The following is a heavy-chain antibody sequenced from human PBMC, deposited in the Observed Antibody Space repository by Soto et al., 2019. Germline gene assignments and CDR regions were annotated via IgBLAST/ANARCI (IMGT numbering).Heavy chain of an antibody. J-gene: IGHJ5*02. V-gene: IGHV1-18*01. Sequence: ASVKVSCKASGYTFTSYGISWVRQAPGRGLEWMGWISAYNGNTNYAQKLQGRVTMTTDTSTSTAYMELRSLRSDDTAVYYCARSYDSSGYLSSWFDPWGQGTLVTVSS. CDR1: GYTFTSYG. D-gene: IGHD3-22*01. CDR2: ISAYNGNT. CDR3: ARSYDSSGYLSSWFDP.